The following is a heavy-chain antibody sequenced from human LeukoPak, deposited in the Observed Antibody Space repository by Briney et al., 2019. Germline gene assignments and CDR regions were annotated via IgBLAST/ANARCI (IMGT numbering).Heavy chain of an antibody. CDR2: ISTFNANT. J-gene: IGHJ2*01. CDR1: GYTFTNYG. V-gene: IGHV1-18*01. Sequence: ASVKVSCKASGYTFTNYGVSWVRQAPGQGLEWVGWISTFNANTNNAQKFQGRVTMTTDTSTSTVYMELGSLRSDDTAVYYCARGQVYWYFDLWGRGTLVTVSS. CDR3: ARGQVYWYFDL.